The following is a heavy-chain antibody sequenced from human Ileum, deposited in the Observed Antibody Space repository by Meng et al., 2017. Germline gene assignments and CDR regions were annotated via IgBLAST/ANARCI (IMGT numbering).Heavy chain of an antibody. Sequence: EVQLVESGGGLVQPGGSLRLSCAASEFTVSNNYMSWVCQAPGKGLEWVSLIYSGGNTKYADSVKGRFTISRDNSKNTLYLQMNSLRAEDTAVYYCAGHTELDCWGQGALVTVSS. CDR3: AGHTELDC. CDR2: IYSGGNT. V-gene: IGHV3-66*04. J-gene: IGHJ4*02. CDR1: EFTVSNNY.